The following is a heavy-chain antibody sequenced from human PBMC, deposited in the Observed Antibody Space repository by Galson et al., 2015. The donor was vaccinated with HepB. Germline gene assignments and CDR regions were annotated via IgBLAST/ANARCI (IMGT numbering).Heavy chain of an antibody. V-gene: IGHV1-69*04. CDR3: ARDPLTGDKFDY. J-gene: IGHJ4*02. D-gene: IGHD7-27*01. CDR1: GGTFSSYA. Sequence: SVKVSCKASGGTFSSYAISWVRQAPGQGLEWMGRIIPILGIANYAQKFQGRVTITADKSTSTAYMELSSLRSEDTAVYHCARDPLTGDKFDYWGQGTLVTVSS. CDR2: IIPILGIA.